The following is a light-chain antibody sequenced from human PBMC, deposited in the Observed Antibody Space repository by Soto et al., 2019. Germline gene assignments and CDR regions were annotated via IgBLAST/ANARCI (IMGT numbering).Light chain of an antibody. V-gene: IGKV3-11*01. Sequence: EVVLTQSPATLSLSPGDRAALSCKASQSVHNFLAWYQQKPGQQPRLLIYGASNRAAGIPARCSGSGSGTDFTLTINSLEHEDFAVYYCQQRSNWPPITFGQGTLLEI. J-gene: IGKJ5*01. CDR2: GAS. CDR1: QSVHNF. CDR3: QQRSNWPPIT.